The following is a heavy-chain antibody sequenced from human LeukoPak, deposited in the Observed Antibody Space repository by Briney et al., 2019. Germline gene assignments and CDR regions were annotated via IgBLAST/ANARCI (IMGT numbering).Heavy chain of an antibody. J-gene: IGHJ2*01. D-gene: IGHD6-6*01. CDR1: RGTFSSDA. CDR3: ATDRGSSSSIDWYFDL. V-gene: IGHV1-69*13. CDR2: IIPIFGTV. Sequence: SVKVSCKASRGTFSSDAISWVRQAPGQGLEWMGGIIPIFGTVNYAQKFQGRVTITADESTSTAYMELSSLRSEDTAVYYCATDRGSSSSIDWYFDLWGRGTLVTVP.